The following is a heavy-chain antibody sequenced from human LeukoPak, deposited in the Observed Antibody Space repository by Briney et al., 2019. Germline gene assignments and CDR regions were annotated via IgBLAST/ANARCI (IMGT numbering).Heavy chain of an antibody. Sequence: GGSLRLSCAASGFTFSSYWMSWVRQAPGKGLEWVANIKEDGSAKYYVDSVKGRFTISRDNAKNSLYLQMNTLSAEDTAVYYCVRDSPGYGAYDFDWGQGTLVTVSS. CDR3: VRDSPGYGAYDFD. CDR1: GFTFSSYW. D-gene: IGHD5-12*01. J-gene: IGHJ4*02. V-gene: IGHV3-7*01. CDR2: IKEDGSAK.